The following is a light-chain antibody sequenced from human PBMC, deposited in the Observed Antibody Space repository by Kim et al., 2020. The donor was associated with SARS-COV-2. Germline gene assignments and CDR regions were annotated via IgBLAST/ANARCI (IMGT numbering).Light chain of an antibody. CDR3: QQYNSYTQT. CDR2: KAS. J-gene: IGKJ1*01. V-gene: IGKV1-5*03. CDR1: QSISSW. Sequence: ASVGDRVTITCRASQSISSWLAWYQQKPGKAPKLLIYKASSLESGVPSRFSGSGSGTEFTLTISSLQPDDFATYYCQQYNSYTQTFGQGTKVDIK.